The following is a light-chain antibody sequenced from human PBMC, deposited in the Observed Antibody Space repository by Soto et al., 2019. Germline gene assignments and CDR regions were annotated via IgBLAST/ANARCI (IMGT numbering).Light chain of an antibody. CDR3: AAWDDSLNGRV. CDR1: SGDIGGYNY. J-gene: IGLJ1*01. V-gene: IGLV2-14*01. Sequence: QSALTQPASVSGSPGQSITISCTGTSGDIGGYNYVSWYQQHPGKAPKLLISEVTNRPSGVSNRFSGSKSGNTASLTISGLQAEDEADYYCAAWDDSLNGRVFGTGTKLTVL. CDR2: EVT.